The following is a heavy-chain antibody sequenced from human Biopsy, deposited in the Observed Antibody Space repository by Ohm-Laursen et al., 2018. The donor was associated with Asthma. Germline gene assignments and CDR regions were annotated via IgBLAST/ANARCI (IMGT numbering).Heavy chain of an antibody. J-gene: IGHJ6*02. CDR2: IMTVFGTT. V-gene: IGHV1-69*01. Sequence: SSGKVSCKAPGGTFSNFAISWVRQAPGQGLEWLGGIMTVFGTTNYAQKFQGRVTITADESTSTAYMEVTSLRSEDTAIYYCARCQVGYSSGWSLLLKKIYYSGMDVWGQGNAVTVSS. D-gene: IGHD6-19*01. CDR3: ARCQVGYSSGWSLLLKKIYYSGMDV. CDR1: GGTFSNFA.